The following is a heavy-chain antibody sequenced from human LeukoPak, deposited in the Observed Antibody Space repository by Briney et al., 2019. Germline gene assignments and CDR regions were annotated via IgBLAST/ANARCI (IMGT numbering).Heavy chain of an antibody. D-gene: IGHD1-26*01. CDR1: GYTFSGYY. Sequence: ASVKVFCKASGYTFSGYYMHWVRQAPGQGLEWMGWIYPNSGDTKYAQKFQGRVTVTRDASISTAFMEVSRLTSDDTAVYYCARSGSDAFDIWGQGTMVTVSS. CDR2: IYPNSGDT. V-gene: IGHV1-2*02. CDR3: ARSGSDAFDI. J-gene: IGHJ3*02.